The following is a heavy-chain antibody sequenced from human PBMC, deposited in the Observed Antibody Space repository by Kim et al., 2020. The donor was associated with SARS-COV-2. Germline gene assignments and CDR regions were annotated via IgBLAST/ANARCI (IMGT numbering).Heavy chain of an antibody. CDR1: GGTFNSYI. CDR3: ASGGREKQLASDY. Sequence: SVKVSCKTSGGTFNSYIISGVRQAPGQGLEWMGRIIPMLGIANYAQKFQGRVTITADISTSTAYMELSSLRSEDTAVYYCASGGREKQLASDYWGQGTLVTVSS. CDR2: IIPMLGIA. D-gene: IGHD1-1*01. V-gene: IGHV1-69*02. J-gene: IGHJ4*02.